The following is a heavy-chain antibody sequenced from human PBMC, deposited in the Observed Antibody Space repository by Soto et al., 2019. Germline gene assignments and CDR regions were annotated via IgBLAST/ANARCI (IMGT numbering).Heavy chain of an antibody. CDR1: GFTFINHP. J-gene: IGHJ4*02. CDR3: ARGPSYGSEIGDFPIDY. Sequence: QVQLVESGGGVVQPGRSLRLSCAGSGFTFINHPMHWVRQAPGKGLEWVAVISYDGSKSHYVDSVKGRFILSRDHSKNTLSLQMNSLRAEDSAVYYCARGPSYGSEIGDFPIDYWGQGTLVTVSS. CDR2: ISYDGSKS. D-gene: IGHD3-10*01. V-gene: IGHV3-30-3*01.